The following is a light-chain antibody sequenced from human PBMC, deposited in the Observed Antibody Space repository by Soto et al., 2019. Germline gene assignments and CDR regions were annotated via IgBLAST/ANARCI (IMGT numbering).Light chain of an antibody. CDR2: KAS. J-gene: IGKJ1*01. Sequence: DIQMTKSPSTLSASVGDRVTITCRASQSISSWLAWYQQKPGKAPKLLILKASSLESGVPSRFSGSGSGTEFTLTISSLQPDDFATYYCQQYNSYSKTFGQGTKVDIK. V-gene: IGKV1-5*03. CDR3: QQYNSYSKT. CDR1: QSISSW.